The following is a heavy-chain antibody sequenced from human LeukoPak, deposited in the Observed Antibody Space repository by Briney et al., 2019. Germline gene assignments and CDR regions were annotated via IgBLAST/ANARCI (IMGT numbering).Heavy chain of an antibody. CDR2: IWYDGSNK. Sequence: TGRSLRLSCAASGFTFSSYGMHWVRQAPGKGLEWVAVIWYDGSNKYYADSVKGRFTISRDNSKNTLYLQMNSLRAEDTAVYYCAKDRVGGATGYYFDYWGQGTLVTVSS. V-gene: IGHV3-33*06. J-gene: IGHJ4*02. CDR1: GFTFSSYG. CDR3: AKDRVGGATGYYFDY. D-gene: IGHD1-26*01.